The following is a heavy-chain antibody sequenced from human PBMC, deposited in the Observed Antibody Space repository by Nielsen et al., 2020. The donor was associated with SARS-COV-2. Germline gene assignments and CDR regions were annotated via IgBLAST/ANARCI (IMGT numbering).Heavy chain of an antibody. CDR1: GFTFSSYS. CDR3: ARDADSYGFDY. J-gene: IGHJ4*02. D-gene: IGHD5-18*01. Sequence: GGSLRLSCAASGFTFSSYSMNWVRQAPGKGLEWVSSISSSSSYIYYADSVKGRFTISRDNSKNTLYLQMNSLRAEDTAVYYCARDADSYGFDYWGQGTLVTVSS. V-gene: IGHV3-21*01. CDR2: ISSSSSYI.